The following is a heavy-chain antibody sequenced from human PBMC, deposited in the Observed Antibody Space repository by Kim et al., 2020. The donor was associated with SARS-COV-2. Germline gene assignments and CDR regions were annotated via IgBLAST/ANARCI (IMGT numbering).Heavy chain of an antibody. J-gene: IGHJ4*02. CDR3: ARDFGTYYDSSGYYRDY. D-gene: IGHD3-22*01. V-gene: IGHV3-30*07. Sequence: VKGRFTIARDNSKNTLYRQMNGLRSEDTAVYYCARDFGTYYDSSGYYRDYWGQGTLVTVSS.